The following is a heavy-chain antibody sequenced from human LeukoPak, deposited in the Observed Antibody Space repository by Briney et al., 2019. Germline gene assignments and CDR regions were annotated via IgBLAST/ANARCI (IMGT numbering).Heavy chain of an antibody. Sequence: NASETLSLTCSVSGGSISNYYWSWIRQPPGKGLEWIGEINHSGSTNYNPSLKSRVTISVDTSKNQFSLKLSSVTAADTAVYYCARGDTMMGFDYWGQGTLVTVSS. J-gene: IGHJ4*02. V-gene: IGHV4-34*01. CDR1: GGSISNYY. CDR3: ARGDTMMGFDY. CDR2: INHSGST. D-gene: IGHD3-22*01.